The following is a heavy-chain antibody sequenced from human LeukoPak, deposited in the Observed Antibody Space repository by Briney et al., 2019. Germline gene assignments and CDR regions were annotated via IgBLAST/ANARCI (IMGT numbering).Heavy chain of an antibody. CDR3: ARGVVVAATYYFDY. CDR2: IYYSGST. V-gene: IGHV4-30-4*01. Sequence: SETLSLTCTVSGGSISSGDYYWSWIRQPPGKGLEWIGYIYYSGSTYYNPPLKSRVTISVDTSKNQFSLKLSSVTAADTAVYYCARGVVVAATYYFDYWGQGTLVTVSS. D-gene: IGHD2-15*01. J-gene: IGHJ4*02. CDR1: GGSISSGDYY.